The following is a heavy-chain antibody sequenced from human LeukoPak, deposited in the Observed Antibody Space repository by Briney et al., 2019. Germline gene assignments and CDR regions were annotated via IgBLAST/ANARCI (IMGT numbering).Heavy chain of an antibody. CDR2: IQYDGSNK. CDR1: GFTFSSYG. Sequence: GGSLRLSCAASGFTFSSYGMHWVRQAPGKGLEWVTFIQYDGSNKYYADSVKGRFTISRDNSKNTLFLQMDSLRPDDTAVYYCAREGHTSGHCGAYDIWGLGTMVTVSS. J-gene: IGHJ3*02. V-gene: IGHV3-30*02. CDR3: AREGHTSGHCGAYDI. D-gene: IGHD2-21*02.